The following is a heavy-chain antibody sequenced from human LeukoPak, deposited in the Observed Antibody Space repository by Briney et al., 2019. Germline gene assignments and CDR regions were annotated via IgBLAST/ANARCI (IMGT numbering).Heavy chain of an antibody. Sequence: SETLSLTCTVSGDSISSSSSYWGWIRQPPGKGLEWIGSIYYSGNTYYNTSLKSRVTISVDTSKNQFSLKLSSVTAADTAVYYCARGGGRGGSYYRNYFDYWGQGTLVTVSS. D-gene: IGHD1-26*01. V-gene: IGHV4-39*07. J-gene: IGHJ4*02. CDR2: IYYSGNT. CDR3: ARGGGRGGSYYRNYFDY. CDR1: GDSISSSSSY.